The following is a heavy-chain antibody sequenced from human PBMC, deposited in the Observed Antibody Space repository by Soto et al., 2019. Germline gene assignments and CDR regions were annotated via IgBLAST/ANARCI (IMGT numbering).Heavy chain of an antibody. CDR3: ARLKYYYGSGSYGYFDY. V-gene: IGHV4-39*01. Sequence: PSETLSLTCTVSGGSISSGSYYWGWIHQPPGKGLEWIGSVYYSGSTYYNPSLKSRVTISVDTSKNQFSLKLSSVTATDTAVYYCARLKYYYGSGSYGYFDYWGQGTLVTVSS. CDR1: GGSISSGSYY. D-gene: IGHD3-10*01. CDR2: VYYSGST. J-gene: IGHJ4*02.